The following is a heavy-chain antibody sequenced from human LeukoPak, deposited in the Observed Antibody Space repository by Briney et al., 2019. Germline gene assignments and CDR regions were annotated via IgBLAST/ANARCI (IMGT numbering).Heavy chain of an antibody. J-gene: IGHJ3*02. CDR1: GGTFSSYA. Sequence: SVKVSCKASGGTFSSYAISWVRQAPGQGLEWMGRIIPILGIANYAQKFQGRVTITADKSTSTAYMELSSLRSEDTAVYYCARRPAYYYDSSGYWEASDAFDIWGQGTMVTVSS. CDR2: IIPILGIA. CDR3: ARRPAYYYDSSGYWEASDAFDI. V-gene: IGHV1-69*04. D-gene: IGHD3-22*01.